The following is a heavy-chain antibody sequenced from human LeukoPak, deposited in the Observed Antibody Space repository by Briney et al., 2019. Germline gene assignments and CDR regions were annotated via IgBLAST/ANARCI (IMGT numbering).Heavy chain of an antibody. Sequence: GGSLRLSCVVSGFTFNRCWMNWVRQAPGKGLEWVAHINPDGRDTYYVDSVKGRFTISRDNSKNTLYLQMNSLRAEDTAVYYCAKDTRYSGSYYFVFDYWGQGTLVTVSS. V-gene: IGHV3-7*03. D-gene: IGHD1-26*01. CDR1: GFTFNRCW. CDR2: INPDGRDT. J-gene: IGHJ4*02. CDR3: AKDTRYSGSYYFVFDY.